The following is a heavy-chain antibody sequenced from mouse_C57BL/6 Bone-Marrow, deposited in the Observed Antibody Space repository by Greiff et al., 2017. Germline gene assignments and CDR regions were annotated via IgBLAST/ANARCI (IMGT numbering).Heavy chain of an antibody. J-gene: IGHJ2*01. D-gene: IGHD1-1*01. CDR3: ARNYGSSSEGY. CDR1: GYTFTSYW. V-gene: IGHV1-64*01. Sequence: VQLQQPGAELVKPGASVKLSCKASGYTFTSYWMHWVKQRPGQGLEWIGMIHPNSGSTNYNEKFKSKATLTVDKSSSTAYMQLSSLTSEDSAVYYCARNYGSSSEGYWGQGTTLTVSS. CDR2: IHPNSGST.